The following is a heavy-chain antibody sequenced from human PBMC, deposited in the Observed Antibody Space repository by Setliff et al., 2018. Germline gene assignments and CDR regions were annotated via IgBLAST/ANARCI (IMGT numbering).Heavy chain of an antibody. V-gene: IGHV3-7*03. D-gene: IGHD3-22*01. Sequence: PGGSLRLSCAASTFSFSSYWMSWVRQAPGKGLEWVANIKQDGSEKYYVDSVKGRFTISRDNAKNSLYLQMNSLRAEDSAVYYCVRDWYCYDTSGYFKGAPFDYWGQGTPVTVSS. CDR1: TFSFSSYW. J-gene: IGHJ4*02. CDR3: VRDWYCYDTSGYFKGAPFDY. CDR2: IKQDGSEK.